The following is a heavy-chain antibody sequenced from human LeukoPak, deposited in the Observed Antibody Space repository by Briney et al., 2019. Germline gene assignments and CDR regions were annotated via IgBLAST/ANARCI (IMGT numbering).Heavy chain of an antibody. D-gene: IGHD3-16*01. CDR1: GFIFSDYS. Sequence: GGSLRLSCAASGFIFSDYSMNWVRQAPGKGLEWVSYISSSSSTIYYADFVKGRFTISRDNAKNSLYLQMNSLRAEDTAVYYCARGGGFDPWGQGTLVTVSS. V-gene: IGHV3-48*01. CDR3: ARGGGFDP. J-gene: IGHJ5*02. CDR2: ISSSSSTI.